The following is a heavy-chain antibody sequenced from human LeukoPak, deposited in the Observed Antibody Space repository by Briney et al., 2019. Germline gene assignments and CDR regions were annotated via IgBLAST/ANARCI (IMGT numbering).Heavy chain of an antibody. Sequence: GRSLRLSCAASGFTFRSYAIHWVRQAPGKGLEWVSAISGSGGSTYYADSVKGRFTISRDNSKNTLYLQMNSLRAEDTAVYYCAKDQGYGDYEPYYFDYWGQGTLVTVSS. D-gene: IGHD4-17*01. CDR1: GFTFRSYA. CDR3: AKDQGYGDYEPYYFDY. CDR2: ISGSGGST. V-gene: IGHV3-23*01. J-gene: IGHJ4*02.